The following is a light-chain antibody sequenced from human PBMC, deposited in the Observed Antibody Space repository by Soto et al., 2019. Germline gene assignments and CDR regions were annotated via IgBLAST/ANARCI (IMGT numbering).Light chain of an antibody. CDR2: DAS. CDR3: QQYNNWPIT. J-gene: IGKJ5*01. Sequence: EIVMTQSPATLSLSPGERATLSCRASQSVSSYLAWFQQKPGQAPRLLIYDASTRATGIPVRFSGSGSGTEFTLTISSLKSEDFGVYYCQQYNNWPITFGQGTRLEI. CDR1: QSVSSY. V-gene: IGKV3-15*01.